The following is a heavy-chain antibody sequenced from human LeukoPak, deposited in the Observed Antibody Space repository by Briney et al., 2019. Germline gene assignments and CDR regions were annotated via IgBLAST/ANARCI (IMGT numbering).Heavy chain of an antibody. V-gene: IGHV4-39*01. J-gene: IGHJ5*02. CDR3: ARHIIAAAGEHWFDP. CDR2: IYYSGST. CDR1: GGSISSSSYY. Sequence: KPSETLSPTCTVSGGSISSSSYYWGWIRQPPGKGLEWIGSIYYSGSTYYNPSLKSRVTISVDTSKNQFSLKLSSVTAADTAVYYCARHIIAAAGEHWFDPWGQGTLVTVSS. D-gene: IGHD6-13*01.